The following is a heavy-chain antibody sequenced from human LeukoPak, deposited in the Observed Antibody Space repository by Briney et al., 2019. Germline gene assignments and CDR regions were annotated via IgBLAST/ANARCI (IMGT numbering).Heavy chain of an antibody. D-gene: IGHD2-2*01. Sequence: GGSLRLSCAASGFTFSSYWMSWVRQAPGKGLEWVANIKQDGSEKYYVDSVKGRFTISRDNAKNSLYLQMNSLRAEDTAVYYCARDRSSTGYYYMDVWGKGTTVTVSS. CDR3: ARDRSSTGYYYMDV. V-gene: IGHV3-7*01. CDR2: IKQDGSEK. J-gene: IGHJ6*03. CDR1: GFTFSSYW.